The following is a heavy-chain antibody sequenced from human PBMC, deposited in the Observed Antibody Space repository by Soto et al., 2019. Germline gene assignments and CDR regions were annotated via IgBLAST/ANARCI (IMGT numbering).Heavy chain of an antibody. CDR1: GESISAYS. J-gene: IGHJ4*02. CDR3: ARSDVTMSGLFDF. V-gene: IGHV4-34*01. CDR2: ISHRGNT. D-gene: IGHD2-21*01. Sequence: QVPLQQWGAGLLKPSETLSLTCAVYGESISAYSWSWIRQPPGKGLAWIGEISHRGNTNYNPSLKSRVTMSVVTSKTQFSLTLSSVTAADTAVYYCARSDVTMSGLFDFWGQGTQVAVSS.